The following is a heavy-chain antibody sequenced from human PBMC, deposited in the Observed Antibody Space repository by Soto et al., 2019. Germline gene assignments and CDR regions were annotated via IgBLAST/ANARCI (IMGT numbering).Heavy chain of an antibody. J-gene: IGHJ4*02. Sequence: QVQLVQSGAEVKKPWSSGKFSCKASGYTFTSYGISWVRQAPGQGLEWMGWISAYNGNTNYAQKLQGRVTITTDTSPSTAYMELRSLRSDDTAVYYCARDEYDFWSGYEFDYWGQGTLVTVSS. D-gene: IGHD3-3*01. CDR1: GYTFTSYG. CDR2: ISAYNGNT. CDR3: ARDEYDFWSGYEFDY. V-gene: IGHV1-18*01.